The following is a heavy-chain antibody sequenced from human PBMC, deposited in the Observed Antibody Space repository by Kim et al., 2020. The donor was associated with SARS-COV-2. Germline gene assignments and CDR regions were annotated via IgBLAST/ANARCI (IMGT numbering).Heavy chain of an antibody. D-gene: IGHD1-26*01. Sequence: GGSLRLSCAASGFTFIKYGIHWVRQAPGKGLEWVAVISYDGSNKYYADSVKGRFTISRDNSKNTLYLQMNSLRAEDTAVSYCARDRALQWELPIDYYYGM. CDR3: ARDRALQWELPIDYYYGM. V-gene: IGHV3-30*03. CDR1: GFTFIKYG. CDR2: ISYDGSNK. J-gene: IGHJ6*01.